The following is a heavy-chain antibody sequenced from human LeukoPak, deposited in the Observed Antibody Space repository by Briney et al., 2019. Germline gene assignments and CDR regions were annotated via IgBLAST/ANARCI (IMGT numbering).Heavy chain of an antibody. CDR3: AKGGSSSWYSSWSDY. J-gene: IGHJ4*02. Sequence: GGSLRLSCAASGFTFGSYAMSWVRQAPGKGLEWVSAISGSGGSTYYADSVKGRFTISRDNSKNTLYLQMNSLRAEDTAVYYCAKGGSSSWYSSWSDYWGQGTLVTVSS. CDR1: GFTFGSYA. V-gene: IGHV3-23*01. D-gene: IGHD6-13*01. CDR2: ISGSGGST.